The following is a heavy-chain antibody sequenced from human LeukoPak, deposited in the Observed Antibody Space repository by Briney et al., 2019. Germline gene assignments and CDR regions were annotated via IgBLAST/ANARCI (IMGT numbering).Heavy chain of an antibody. D-gene: IGHD4-17*01. CDR3: ARIHDYGDYRGPYYYYGMDV. J-gene: IGHJ6*02. CDR2: IIPIFGTA. V-gene: IGHV1-69*13. Sequence: VASVNVSCKASGGTFSSYAISWVRQAPGQGLEWMGGIIPIFGTANYAQKFQGRVTITADESTSTAYMELSSLRSEDTAVYYCARIHDYGDYRGPYYYYGMDVWGQGTTVTVSS. CDR1: GGTFSSYA.